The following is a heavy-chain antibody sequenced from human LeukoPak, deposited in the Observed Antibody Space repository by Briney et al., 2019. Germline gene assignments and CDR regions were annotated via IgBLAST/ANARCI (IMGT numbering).Heavy chain of an antibody. CDR2: LSSTRST. V-gene: IGHV3-48*01. CDR3: ARDDNWVFDY. CDR1: GFTFSMYS. J-gene: IGHJ4*02. D-gene: IGHD1-20*01. Sequence: GSMRLSCAASGFTFSMYSMNWVRQAPGKGPEWVSYLSSTRSTYADSVKGRFTISRDNAKSSLYLQMNSLRAEDTAVYYCARDDNWVFDYWGQGAQVTVSS.